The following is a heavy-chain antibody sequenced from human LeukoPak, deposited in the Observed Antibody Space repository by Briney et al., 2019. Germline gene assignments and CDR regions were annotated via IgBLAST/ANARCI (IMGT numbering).Heavy chain of an antibody. CDR2: INHSGST. Sequence: SETLSLTCAVYGGSFSGYYWSWIRQPPGKGLEWIGEINHSGSTNYNPSLKSRVTISVDTSKNQFSLKLSSVTAADTAVYYCARPPGIAAAWFDPWGQGTLVTVSS. CDR1: GGSFSGYY. J-gene: IGHJ5*02. D-gene: IGHD6-13*01. CDR3: ARPPGIAAAWFDP. V-gene: IGHV4-34*01.